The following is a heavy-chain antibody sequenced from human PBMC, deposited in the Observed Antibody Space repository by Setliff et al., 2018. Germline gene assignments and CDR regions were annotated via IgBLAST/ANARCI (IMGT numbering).Heavy chain of an antibody. CDR3: ARLSWDGLRYYGLDV. V-gene: IGHV4-39*07. J-gene: IGHJ6*02. D-gene: IGHD3-10*01. Sequence: SETLSLTCSVSGGSISSGSYYWSWIRQPPGKGLEWIGEINHSGSTNYNSSLTSRVTISVDTSKNQFSRKLRSVTAADTAVYYCARLSWDGLRYYGLDVWGQGATVTVSS. CDR1: GGSISSGSYY. CDR2: INHSGST.